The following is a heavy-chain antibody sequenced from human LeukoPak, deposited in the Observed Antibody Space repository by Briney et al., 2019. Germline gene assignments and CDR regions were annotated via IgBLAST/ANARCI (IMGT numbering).Heavy chain of an antibody. J-gene: IGHJ4*02. CDR2: INPESTTI. CDR3: VKDHTGKEDK. Sequence: GGSLRLSCAASGFTFGSFWIHWVRQVPGKGLVWVARINPESTTITYADSVTGRFTISRDNARNTLYLQMNSLRGEDTAVYYCVKDHTGKEDKWGQGTLVTVSS. V-gene: IGHV3-74*03. D-gene: IGHD1-1*01. CDR1: GFTFGSFW.